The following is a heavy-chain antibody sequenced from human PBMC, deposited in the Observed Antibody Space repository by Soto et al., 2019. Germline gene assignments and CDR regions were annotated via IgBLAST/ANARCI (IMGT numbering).Heavy chain of an antibody. Sequence: EVQLVESGGDLVQPGGSLRLSCAASGFTFSSYDFHWVRQTTGKGLEWVSGIGKAGDTYYAGSVKGRFTISRENAKNSLYLQMHSLRAGDTAVYYCTRGAAGFDFWGQGTLVTVSS. V-gene: IGHV3-13*01. CDR2: IGKAGDT. CDR1: GFTFSSYD. CDR3: TRGAAGFDF. D-gene: IGHD6-13*01. J-gene: IGHJ4*02.